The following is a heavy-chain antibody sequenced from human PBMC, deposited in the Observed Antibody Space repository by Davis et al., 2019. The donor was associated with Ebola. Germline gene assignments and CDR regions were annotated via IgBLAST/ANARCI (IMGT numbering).Heavy chain of an antibody. J-gene: IGHJ6*02. V-gene: IGHV4-59*01. Sequence: MPSETLSLTCTVSGGSISSYYWGWIRQHPGKGLEWIGYIYYSGSTYYNPSLKSRVTISVDTSKNQFSLKLSSVTAEDTAVYYCAGSRLGYYYGMDVWGQGTTVTVSS. CDR3: AGSRLGYYYGMDV. CDR2: IYYSGST. D-gene: IGHD1-26*01. CDR1: GGSISSYY.